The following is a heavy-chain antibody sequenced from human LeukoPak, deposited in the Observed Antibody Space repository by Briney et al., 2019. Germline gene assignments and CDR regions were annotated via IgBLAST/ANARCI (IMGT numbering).Heavy chain of an antibody. CDR2: ISSSGSTI. CDR1: GFPFSSYE. Sequence: PGGSLQLSCAASGFPFSSYEMNWVRPAPGKGLEWVSYISSSGSTIYYADSVKGRFTISRDNAKNSLYLQMNSLRAEDTAVYYCARDHPKYYFDYWGQGTLVTVSS. V-gene: IGHV3-48*03. J-gene: IGHJ4*02. CDR3: ARDHPKYYFDY.